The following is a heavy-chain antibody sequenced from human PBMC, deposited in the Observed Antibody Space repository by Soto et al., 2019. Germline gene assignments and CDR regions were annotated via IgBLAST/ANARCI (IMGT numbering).Heavy chain of an antibody. CDR3: ARKPHYYGMDV. CDR2: IYSGGST. Sequence: GGSLRLSCAASGFSVSSSHLNWVRQAPGKGPEWVSVIYSGGSTYYAGSVKGRFTISRDNSKNTVYLQMNSLRAGDTAVYYCARKPHYYGMDVWGQGTTVTVSS. V-gene: IGHV3-53*01. J-gene: IGHJ6*02. CDR1: GFSVSSSH.